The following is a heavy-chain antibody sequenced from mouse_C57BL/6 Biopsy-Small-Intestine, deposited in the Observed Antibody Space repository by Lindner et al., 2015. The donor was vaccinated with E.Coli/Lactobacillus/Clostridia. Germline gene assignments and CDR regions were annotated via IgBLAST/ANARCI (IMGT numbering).Heavy chain of an antibody. J-gene: IGHJ3*01. CDR3: ARPYYDYGWFAY. CDR1: GYTFTGYW. CDR2: IYPGDGDT. D-gene: IGHD2-4*01. Sequence: VQLQESGAELMKPGASVKLSCKATGYTFTGYWIEWVKQRPGKGLEWIGQIYPGDGDTNYNGKFKGKDTLTADKSSSTAYMQLSSLTSEDSAVYFCARPYYDYGWFAYWGQGTLVTVSA. V-gene: IGHV1-80*01.